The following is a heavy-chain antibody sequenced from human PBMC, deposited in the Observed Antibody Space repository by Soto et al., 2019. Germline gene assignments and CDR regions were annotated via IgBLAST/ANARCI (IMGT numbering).Heavy chain of an antibody. D-gene: IGHD1-26*01. V-gene: IGHV3-48*02. CDR3: AKVGGSPSQGARDDGMVV. Sequence: SVKGRFTISRDNAKNSLYLQMNSLRDEDTAVYYCAKVGGSPSQGARDDGMVVWGQGTTVTVSS. J-gene: IGHJ6*02.